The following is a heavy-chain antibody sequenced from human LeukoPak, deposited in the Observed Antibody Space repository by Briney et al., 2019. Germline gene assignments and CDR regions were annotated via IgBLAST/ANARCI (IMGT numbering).Heavy chain of an antibody. J-gene: IGHJ4*02. V-gene: IGHV3-48*01. CDR3: AKEGWGSFYLDS. D-gene: IGHD7-27*01. CDR1: GFTFSSYS. Sequence: PGGSLRLSCAASGFTFSSYSMNWVRQAPGKGLEWVSYISSSSSTIYYADSVRGRFTISRDNSNNTQFLQMNSLRPEDTAVYYCAKEGWGSFYLDSWGQGALVTVSS. CDR2: ISSSSSTI.